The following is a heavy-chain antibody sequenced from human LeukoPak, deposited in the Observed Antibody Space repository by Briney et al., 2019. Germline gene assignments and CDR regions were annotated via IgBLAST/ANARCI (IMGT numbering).Heavy chain of an antibody. J-gene: IGHJ4*02. V-gene: IGHV3-66*02. CDR1: GFTFSSNY. CDR3: SRDRMATKSFDY. D-gene: IGHD5-24*01. CDR2: ISSGGST. Sequence: SGGSLRLSCAASGFTFSSNYMSWVCQAPGKGLEWVSVISSGGSTYYADSVKGRFTISRDSSTNTLYLQMNSLRAEDTAVYYCSRDRMATKSFDYWGQGTLVTVSS.